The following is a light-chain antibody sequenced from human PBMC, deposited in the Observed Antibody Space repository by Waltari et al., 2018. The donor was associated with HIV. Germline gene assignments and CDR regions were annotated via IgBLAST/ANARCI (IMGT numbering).Light chain of an antibody. CDR1: QSVGSSS. V-gene: IGKV3-11*01. CDR3: QQRRNWPKT. CDR2: DAS. J-gene: IGKJ2*01. Sequence: EVVLTQSPVTLSLSPGERATLSFSASQSVGSSSLTWYQQKPGQAPRLLIYDASYMATDIPARFSGSGSGTDFTLTISSLEPEDVAVYYCQQRRNWPKTFGQGTKLEI.